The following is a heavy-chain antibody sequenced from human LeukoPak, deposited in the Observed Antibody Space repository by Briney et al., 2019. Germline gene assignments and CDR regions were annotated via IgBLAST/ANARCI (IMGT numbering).Heavy chain of an antibody. V-gene: IGHV4-4*07. CDR3: AGRDPGIVGATGGFDY. J-gene: IGHJ4*02. CDR2: IYTSGST. D-gene: IGHD1-26*01. Sequence: PSETLSLTCTVSGGSISSYYWSWIRQPAGKGLEWIGRIYTSGSTNYNPSLKSRVTMSVDTSKNQFSLKLSSVTAADTAVYYCAGRDPGIVGATGGFDYWGQGTLVTVSS. CDR1: GGSISSYY.